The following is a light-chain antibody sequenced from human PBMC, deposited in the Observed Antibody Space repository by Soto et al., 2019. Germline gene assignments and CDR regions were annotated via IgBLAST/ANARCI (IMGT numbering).Light chain of an antibody. V-gene: IGKV1-5*01. CDR1: QSISSW. Sequence: DIQMTQSPSSLSASVGDRVTITFRASQSISSWLAWYQQKPGKVPKLLIYGASSLESGVPSRFSGSGSGTEFTLTISSLQPDDFATYYCQQYDTYRTFGQGTKVDI. J-gene: IGKJ1*01. CDR3: QQYDTYRT. CDR2: GAS.